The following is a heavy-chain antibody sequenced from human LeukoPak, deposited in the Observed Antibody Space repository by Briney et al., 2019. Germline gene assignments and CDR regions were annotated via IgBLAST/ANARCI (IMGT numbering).Heavy chain of an antibody. CDR1: GFXFSSFT. CDR3: TTRLRNHFDY. Sequence: PGGSLRLSCATSGFXFSSFTMNWVRQAPGKGLEWVSYISDGSRDTHYAGSVKGRFTISRDDSQNIVYLQMDSLRAEDTALYYCTTRLRNHFDYWGQGTQVTVSS. D-gene: IGHD5-12*01. CDR2: ISDGSRDT. J-gene: IGHJ4*02. V-gene: IGHV3-23*01.